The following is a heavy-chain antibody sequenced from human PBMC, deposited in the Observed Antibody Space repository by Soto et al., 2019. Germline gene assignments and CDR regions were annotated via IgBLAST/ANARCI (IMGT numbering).Heavy chain of an antibody. CDR2: IWYDGSDK. V-gene: IGHV3-33*01. CDR3: ARDTKSSNWYYFDY. D-gene: IGHD6-13*01. Sequence: GGSLRLSCAASGFTFSSFAMHWVRQAPGKGLEWVAVIWYDGSDKYYVDSVKGRFTISRDISKNTLYLQMNSLRAEDTVVYYCARDTKSSNWYYFDYWGQGTLVTAPQ. J-gene: IGHJ4*02. CDR1: GFTFSSFA.